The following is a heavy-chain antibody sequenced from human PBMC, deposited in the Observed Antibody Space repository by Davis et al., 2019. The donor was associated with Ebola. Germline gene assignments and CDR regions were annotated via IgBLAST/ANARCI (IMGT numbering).Heavy chain of an antibody. D-gene: IGHD6-19*01. Sequence: PSETLSLTCAVSGGSISSGGYSWSWIRQPPGKGLEWIGYIYHSGSTYYNPSLKSRVTISVDRSKNQFSLKLSSVTAADTAVYYCARERIQGQQWLAIYDYWGQGTLVTVSS. V-gene: IGHV4-30-2*01. CDR2: IYHSGST. CDR1: GGSISSGGYS. J-gene: IGHJ4*02. CDR3: ARERIQGQQWLAIYDY.